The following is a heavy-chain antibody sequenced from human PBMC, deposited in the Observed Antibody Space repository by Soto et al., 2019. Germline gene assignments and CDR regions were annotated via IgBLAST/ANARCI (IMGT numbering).Heavy chain of an antibody. V-gene: IGHV4-4*02. J-gene: IGHJ4*02. CDR1: SGSISSSNW. CDR3: ALGVVTAIQLDY. D-gene: IGHD2-21*02. CDR2: IYHSGST. Sequence: PSETLSLTCAVSSGSISSSNWWSWVRQPPGKGLEWIGEIYHSGSTNYNPSLKSRVTISVDKSKNQFSLKLSSVTAADTAVYYCALGVVTAIQLDYWGQGTLVTGSS.